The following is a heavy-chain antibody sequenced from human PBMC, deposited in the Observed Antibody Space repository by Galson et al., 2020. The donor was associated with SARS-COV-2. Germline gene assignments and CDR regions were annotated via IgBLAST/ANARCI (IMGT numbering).Heavy chain of an antibody. CDR2: IYYSGST. J-gene: IGHJ4*02. CDR1: GGSISSYY. Sequence: SETLSLTCTVSGGSISSYYWSWIRQPPGKGLEWIGYIYYSGSTNYNPSLKSRVTISVDTSKNQFSLKLSSVTAADTAVYYCARVEGRYYGVMAFYYFDYWGQGTLVTVSS. CDR3: ARVEGRYYGVMAFYYFDY. D-gene: IGHD1-26*01. V-gene: IGHV4-59*01.